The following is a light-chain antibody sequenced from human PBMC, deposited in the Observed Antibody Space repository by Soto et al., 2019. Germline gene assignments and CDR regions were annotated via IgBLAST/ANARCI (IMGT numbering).Light chain of an antibody. CDR1: QSLVFSDGNTY. Sequence: DVVLTQSQLSLPVTPGQPASISCRSSQSLVFSDGNTYLNWFQQRPGQASRRLIYKVSKRDSGSPDTLTASGPATDFTLKISRVEAEDVGVYYCMQGTHWPWTFGQGTKVEFQ. CDR2: KVS. J-gene: IGKJ1*01. CDR3: MQGTHWPWT. V-gene: IGKV2-30*01.